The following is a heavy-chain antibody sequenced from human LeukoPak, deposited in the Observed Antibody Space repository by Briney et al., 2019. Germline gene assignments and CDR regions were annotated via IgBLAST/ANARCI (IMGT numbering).Heavy chain of an antibody. V-gene: IGHV1-69*05. CDR2: IIPIFGTA. CDR3: ASVNYYDSSGTWDY. CDR1: GYTFTNYG. J-gene: IGHJ4*02. Sequence: ASVKVSCKASGYTFTNYGITWVRQAPGQGLEWMGGIIPIFGTANYAQKFQGRVTITTDESTSTAYMELSSLRSEDTAVYYCASVNYYDSSGTWDYWGQGTLVTVSS. D-gene: IGHD3-22*01.